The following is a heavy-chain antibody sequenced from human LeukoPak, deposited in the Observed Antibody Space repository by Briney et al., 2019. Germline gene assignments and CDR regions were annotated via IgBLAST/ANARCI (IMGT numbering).Heavy chain of an antibody. V-gene: IGHV1-24*01. Sequence: ASVKVSCTVSGYNFSELCIHWVRQPPAKGLEWMGVFDPEADETIYAPSFQGRLTLTEDRVTDTAYMELICLRSDDTAVYYCVTDLDDSADYWGQGTLVTVST. CDR2: FDPEADET. J-gene: IGHJ4*02. CDR3: VTDLDDSADY. CDR1: GYNFSELC. D-gene: IGHD1-1*01.